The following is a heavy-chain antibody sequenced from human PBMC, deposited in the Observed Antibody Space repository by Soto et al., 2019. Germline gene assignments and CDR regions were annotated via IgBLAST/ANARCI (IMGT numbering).Heavy chain of an antibody. D-gene: IGHD3-16*01. CDR2: ISRDGTTQ. CDR1: GFIFSNHA. CDR3: ARDRSYGSLSYWFDP. Sequence: LRLSCEASGFIFSNHAMHWVRQAPGRGLEWVASISRDGTTQYYADSVKGRFTISRDDSQKTVYLQTNSLRSDDTGVSYCARDRSYGSLSYWFDPWGQGTLVTVSS. V-gene: IGHV3-30-3*01. J-gene: IGHJ5*02.